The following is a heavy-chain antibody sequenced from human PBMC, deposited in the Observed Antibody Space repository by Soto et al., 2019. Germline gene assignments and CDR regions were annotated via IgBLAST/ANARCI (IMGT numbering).Heavy chain of an antibody. Sequence: GGSLRLSCAASGFTFSSYGMHWVRQAPGKGLEWEAVISYDGSNKYYADSVKGRFTISRDNSKNTLYLQMNRLRAEDTAVYYCAKDLAVYCSSTSCSSTTFDNWGQGTLVPVYS. CDR2: ISYDGSNK. V-gene: IGHV3-30*18. J-gene: IGHJ4*02. CDR1: GFTFSSYG. CDR3: AKDLAVYCSSTSCSSTTFDN. D-gene: IGHD2-2*01.